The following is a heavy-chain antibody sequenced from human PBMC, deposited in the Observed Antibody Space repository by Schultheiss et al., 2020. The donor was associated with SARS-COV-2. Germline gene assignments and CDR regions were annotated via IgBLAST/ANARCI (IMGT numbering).Heavy chain of an antibody. CDR1: GFTFNKYG. J-gene: IGHJ4*02. CDR3: AKSWSGNYFDS. D-gene: IGHD3-3*01. CDR2: VSNSGSST. Sequence: GWSLRLSCAASGFTFNKYGMNWVRQAPGKGLEWVSTVSNSGSSTYYADSVKGRFTISRDNSKNTLYLQMNSLRADDTAIYYCAKSWSGNYFDSWGQGTLVTVSS. V-gene: IGHV3-23*01.